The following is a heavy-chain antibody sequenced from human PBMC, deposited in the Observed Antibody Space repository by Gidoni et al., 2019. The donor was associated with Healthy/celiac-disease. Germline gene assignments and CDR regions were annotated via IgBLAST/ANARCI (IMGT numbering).Heavy chain of an antibody. CDR2: ISAYNGNT. J-gene: IGHJ4*02. CDR3: ARDPTPYSSGWPVDY. CDR1: GSTFTSYG. Sequence: QVQLVQSGAEVKKPGASVKVSCKASGSTFTSYGISWVRQAPGKGLEWMGWISAYNGNTNYAQKLQGRVTMTTDTSTSTAYMWLRSLRSDDTAVYHCARDPTPYSSGWPVDYWGQGTLVTVSS. V-gene: IGHV1-18*01. D-gene: IGHD6-19*01.